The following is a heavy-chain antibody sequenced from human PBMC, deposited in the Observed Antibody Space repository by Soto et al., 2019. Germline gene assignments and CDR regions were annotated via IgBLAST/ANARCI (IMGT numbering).Heavy chain of an antibody. CDR2: ISYDGSNK. D-gene: IGHD1-7*01. V-gene: IGHV3-30*18. J-gene: IGHJ3*02. CDR3: AKERGITGTTAFDI. CDR1: GFTFSSYG. Sequence: GGSLRLSCAASGFTFSSYGMHWVRQAPGKGLEWVAVISYDGSNKYYADSVKGRFTISRDNSKNTLYLQMNSLRAEDTAVYYCAKERGITGTTAFDIWGQGTMVT.